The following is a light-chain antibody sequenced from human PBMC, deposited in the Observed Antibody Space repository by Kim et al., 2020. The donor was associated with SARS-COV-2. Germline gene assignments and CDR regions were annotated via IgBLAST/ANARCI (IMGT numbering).Light chain of an antibody. V-gene: IGLV2-8*01. CDR2: EVS. CDR3: SSYAGSNNVV. Sequence: QSVPISCTGTSSDVGGYNYDSWYQQHPGKAPKLMIYEVSKRPSGVPDRFSGSKSGNTASLTVSGLQAEDEADYYCSSYAGSNNVVFGGGTQLTVL. CDR1: SSDVGGYNY. J-gene: IGLJ2*01.